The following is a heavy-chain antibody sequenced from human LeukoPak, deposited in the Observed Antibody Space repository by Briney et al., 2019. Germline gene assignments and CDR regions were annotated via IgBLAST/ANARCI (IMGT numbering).Heavy chain of an antibody. J-gene: IGHJ6*03. D-gene: IGHD2-2*01. V-gene: IGHV1-69*13. CDR1: GGTFSSYA. CDR3: ARSTDIVVVPAATRFLEGSLEHGYYYYMDV. Sequence: SVKVSCKASGGTFSSYAISWVRQAPGQGLEWMGGIIPIFGTANYAQKFQGRVTITAAESTSTAYMEVSSLRSEDTAVYYCARSTDIVVVPAATRFLEGSLEHGYYYYMDVWGKGTTVTVSS. CDR2: IIPIFGTA.